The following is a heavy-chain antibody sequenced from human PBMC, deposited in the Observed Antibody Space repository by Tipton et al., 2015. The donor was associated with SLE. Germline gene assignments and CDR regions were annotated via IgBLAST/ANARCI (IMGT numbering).Heavy chain of an antibody. CDR2: INPNSGGT. J-gene: IGHJ6*02. Sequence: QLVQSGPEVKKPGASVKVSCKASGYTFTGYYMHWVRQAPGQGLERMGRINPNSGGTNYAQKFQGRVTMTRDTSISTAYMELSRLRSDDTAVYYCARVDYGATGYGMDVWGQGTTVTVSS. D-gene: IGHD4-17*01. CDR1: GYTFTGYY. CDR3: ARVDYGATGYGMDV. V-gene: IGHV1-2*06.